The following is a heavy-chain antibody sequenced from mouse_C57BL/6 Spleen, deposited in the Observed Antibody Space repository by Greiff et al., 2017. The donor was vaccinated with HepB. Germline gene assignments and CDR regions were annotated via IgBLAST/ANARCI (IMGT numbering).Heavy chain of an antibody. CDR1: GFTFSSYA. CDR3: ARGATVVAHSYFDY. CDR2: ISDGGSYT. Sequence: EVMLVESGGGLVKPGGSLKLSCAASGFTFSSYAMSWVRQTPEKRLEWVATISDGGSYTYYPDNVKGRFTISRDNAKNNLYLQMSHLKSEDTAMYYCARGATVVAHSYFDYWGQGTTLTVSS. D-gene: IGHD1-1*01. J-gene: IGHJ2*01. V-gene: IGHV5-4*03.